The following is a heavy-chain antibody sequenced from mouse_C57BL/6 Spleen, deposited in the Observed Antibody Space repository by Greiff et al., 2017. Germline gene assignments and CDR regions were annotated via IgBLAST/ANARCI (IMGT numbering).Heavy chain of an antibody. CDR2: IYPSDSET. V-gene: IGHV1-61*01. Sequence: VQLQQPGAELVRPGSSVKLSCKASGYTFTSYWMDWVKQRPGQGLEWIGNIYPSDSETHYNQKFKDKATLTVDTSSSTAYMQLSSLTSEDSAVYYCARSGYYYGSSYYWYFDDWGTGTTVTVSS. D-gene: IGHD1-1*01. CDR3: ARSGYYYGSSYYWYFDD. CDR1: GYTFTSYW. J-gene: IGHJ1*03.